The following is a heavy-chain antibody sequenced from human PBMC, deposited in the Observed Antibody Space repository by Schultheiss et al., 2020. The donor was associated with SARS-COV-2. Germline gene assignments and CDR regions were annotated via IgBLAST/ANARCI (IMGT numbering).Heavy chain of an antibody. CDR2: ISYDGSNK. Sequence: GGSLRLSCAASGFTFDDYAMHWVRQAPGKGLEWVAVISYDGSNKYYADSVKGRFTISRDNAKNSLYLQMNSLRAEDTALYYCAKDDRGSGWYYFDYWGQGTLVTVSS. V-gene: IGHV3-30-3*01. CDR1: GFTFDDYA. J-gene: IGHJ4*02. CDR3: AKDDRGSGWYYFDY. D-gene: IGHD6-19*01.